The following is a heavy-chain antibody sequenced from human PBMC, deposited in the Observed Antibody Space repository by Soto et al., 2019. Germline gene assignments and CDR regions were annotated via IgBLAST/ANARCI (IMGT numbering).Heavy chain of an antibody. CDR2: IFYSGNT. D-gene: IGHD5-12*01. CDR3: ARGLLATGVNYFAD. V-gene: IGHV4-31*03. J-gene: IGHJ4*02. CDR1: GGSINSETYS. Sequence: QVQLLESGPGLVKPSQTLYLSCNVSGGSINSETYSWSWIRQHPAKGLEWIGYIFYSGNTYFNPALKSRTTISVDTSKSQFSLKLTSVTAADTAVYYCARGLLATGVNYFADWGQGTLVTVSS.